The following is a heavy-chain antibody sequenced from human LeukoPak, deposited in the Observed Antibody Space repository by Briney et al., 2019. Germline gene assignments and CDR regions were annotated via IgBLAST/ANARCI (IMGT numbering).Heavy chain of an antibody. CDR3: AREAKHDYATGGGFDY. CDR2: IYYSGST. CDR1: GGSISSYY. D-gene: IGHD4-17*01. J-gene: IGHJ4*02. V-gene: IGHV4-59*01. Sequence: PSETLSLTCTVSGGSISSYYWSWIRQPPGKGLEWIWYIYYSGSTNYNPSLKSRVTISVDTSKNQFSLKLSSVTAADTAVYYCAREAKHDYATGGGFDYWGQGTLVTVSS.